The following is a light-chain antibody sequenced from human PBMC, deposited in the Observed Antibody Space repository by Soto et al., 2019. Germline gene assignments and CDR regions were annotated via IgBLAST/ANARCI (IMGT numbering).Light chain of an antibody. Sequence: QSVLTQPASVSGSPGQSITISCIGTSTDIGTYNYVAWYQQHPAKTPKLIIYRVSYRPSGASNRFSGSKSANTASLTISGLQAEDEADYYCSSYTTAGTYVFGPGTKVTVL. V-gene: IGLV2-14*01. CDR3: SSYTTAGTYV. CDR2: RVS. CDR1: STDIGTYNY. J-gene: IGLJ1*01.